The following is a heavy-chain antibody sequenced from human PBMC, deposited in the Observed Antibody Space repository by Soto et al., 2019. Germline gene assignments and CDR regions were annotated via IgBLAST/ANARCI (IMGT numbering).Heavy chain of an antibody. CDR2: ISYDGRNT. D-gene: IGHD3-10*02. Sequence: QVQLVESGGGVVQPGRSLRLSCAASGFIFNRFGMHWFRQAPGKGLEWVAVISYDGRNTYYADSVKGRFTISRDNSQNRLYLRMNSLRPEDTAMYYCAKAVDISVRGGPPSYHWGQGTLVTVSS. V-gene: IGHV3-30*18. CDR3: AKAVDISVRGGPPSYH. J-gene: IGHJ5*02. CDR1: GFIFNRFG.